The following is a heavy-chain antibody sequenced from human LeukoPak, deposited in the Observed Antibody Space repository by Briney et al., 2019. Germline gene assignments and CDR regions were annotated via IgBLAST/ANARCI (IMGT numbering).Heavy chain of an antibody. J-gene: IGHJ3*02. CDR3: VADAYYHDTSDYYSYGFDI. Sequence: SVKVSFKASGFTFSTSAVQWVRQARGQGLEWIGWIVVASGKTNYAQKFQERVTITRDMSRGTAYMELSSLGSEDTAVYYCVADAYYHDTSDYYSYGFDIWGQGTMVTVSS. CDR2: IVVASGKT. CDR1: GFTFSTSA. V-gene: IGHV1-58*01. D-gene: IGHD3-22*01.